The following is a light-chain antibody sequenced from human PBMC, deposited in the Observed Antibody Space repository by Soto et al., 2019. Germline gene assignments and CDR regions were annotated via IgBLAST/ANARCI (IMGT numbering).Light chain of an antibody. V-gene: IGKV1-39*01. CDR1: QSISNY. CDR3: QQSYSSPPT. Sequence: DIQMTQSPSSLSASVGDRVTITCRASQSISNYLNWYQHKPGKAPNLLIYAASTLQSGVPSRFSGSRSGTDFTLTLTHLQPEDFASYYCQQSYSSPPTLGQGTKLEIK. CDR2: AAS. J-gene: IGKJ2*01.